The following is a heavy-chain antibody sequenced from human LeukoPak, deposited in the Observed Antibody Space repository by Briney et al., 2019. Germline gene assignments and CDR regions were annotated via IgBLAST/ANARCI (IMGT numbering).Heavy chain of an antibody. Sequence: GGSLRLSCAASGFTFSSYCMHWVRQAPGKGLEWVAFIRYDGRNKYYADSVKGRFTISRDNAKNSLYLKMNSLRAEDTAVYYCARERYTRMGFDYWGQGTLVTVSS. V-gene: IGHV3-30*02. D-gene: IGHD2-2*02. CDR1: GFTFSSYC. J-gene: IGHJ4*02. CDR2: IRYDGRNK. CDR3: ARERYTRMGFDY.